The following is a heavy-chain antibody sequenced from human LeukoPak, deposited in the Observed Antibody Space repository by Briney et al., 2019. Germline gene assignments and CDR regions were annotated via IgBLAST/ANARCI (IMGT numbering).Heavy chain of an antibody. CDR2: MNPDSGNT. Sequence: ASVKVSCKAFGYTFTSYDINWVRQATGQGLEWMGWMNPDSGNTGYAQKFQGRVTMTRNTSISTAYMELSSLRSEDTAVYYCARSLVITSYYSYGLDVWGQGTTVTVSS. D-gene: IGHD2/OR15-2a*01. J-gene: IGHJ6*02. V-gene: IGHV1-8*01. CDR3: ARSLVITSYYSYGLDV. CDR1: GYTFTSYD.